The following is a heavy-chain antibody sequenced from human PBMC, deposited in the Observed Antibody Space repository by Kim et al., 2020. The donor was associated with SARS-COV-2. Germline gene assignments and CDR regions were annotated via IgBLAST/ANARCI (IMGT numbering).Heavy chain of an antibody. Sequence: GGSLRLSCAASGFTFSSYWMHWVRQAPGKGLVWVSRINSDGSSTSYADSVKGRFTISRDNAKNTLYLQMNSLRAEDTAVYYCFVPPGSYYYGMDVWGQGTTVTVSS. V-gene: IGHV3-74*01. CDR3: FVPPGSYYYGMDV. CDR2: INSDGSST. J-gene: IGHJ6*02. CDR1: GFTFSSYW. D-gene: IGHD2-21*01.